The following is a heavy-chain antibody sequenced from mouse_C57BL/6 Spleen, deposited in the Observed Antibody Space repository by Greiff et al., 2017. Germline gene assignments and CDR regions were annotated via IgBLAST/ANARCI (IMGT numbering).Heavy chain of an antibody. J-gene: IGHJ4*01. CDR3: ARREGLLRAMDY. Sequence: VQLQESGAELVKPGASVKISCKASGYAFSSYWLNWVKQRPGKGLEGIGQIYPGDGDTNYNGKFKGKATLTADKSTSTAYMQLSSVTSEDSAVYFCARREGLLRAMDYWGQGTSVTVSA. CDR2: IYPGDGDT. V-gene: IGHV1-80*01. D-gene: IGHD1-1*01. CDR1: GYAFSSYW.